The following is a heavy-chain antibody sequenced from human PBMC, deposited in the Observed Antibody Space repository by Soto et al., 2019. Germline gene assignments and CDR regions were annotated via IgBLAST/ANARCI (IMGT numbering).Heavy chain of an antibody. CDR2: IDPSDSYT. CDR3: ARHPSVVVVAATPNYYGMDV. V-gene: IGHV5-10-1*01. CDR1: GFSFTSYW. D-gene: IGHD2-15*01. Sequence: LGESLKISCKASGFSFTSYWIGWVRQMPGKGLEWMGRIDPSDSYTNYSPSFQGHVTISADKSISTAYLQWSSLKASDTATYYCARHPSVVVVAATPNYYGMDVWGQGTTVTVSS. J-gene: IGHJ6*02.